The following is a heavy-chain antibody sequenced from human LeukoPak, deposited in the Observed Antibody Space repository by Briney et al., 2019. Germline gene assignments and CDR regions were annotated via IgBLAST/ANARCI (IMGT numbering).Heavy chain of an antibody. CDR3: AKDFGVVILEVDYFDY. J-gene: IGHJ4*02. CDR2: ISGSGGST. CDR1: GFTFSSYA. Sequence: GGSLRLSCAASGFTFSSYAMSWVRQAPGKGLEWVSAISGSGGSTYYADSVKGRFTISRDNSKNTLYLQMNSLRAEDTAVYYCAKDFGVVILEVDYFDYWGQGTLVTVSS. D-gene: IGHD3-3*01. V-gene: IGHV3-23*01.